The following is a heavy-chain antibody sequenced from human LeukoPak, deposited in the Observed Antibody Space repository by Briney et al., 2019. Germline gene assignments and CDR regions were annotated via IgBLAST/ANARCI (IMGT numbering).Heavy chain of an antibody. Sequence: SETLSLTCSVSGDSIATYYWSWIRQPPGKGLEWIGYISYSGSPYYNPSLKSRVTMSVDTSKNQFSLKLSSVTAADTALYYCARRKGCSGGSCYGVTFDYWGQGTLVTVSS. D-gene: IGHD2-15*01. CDR2: ISYSGSP. J-gene: IGHJ4*02. CDR1: GDSIATYY. CDR3: ARRKGCSGGSCYGVTFDY. V-gene: IGHV4-59*08.